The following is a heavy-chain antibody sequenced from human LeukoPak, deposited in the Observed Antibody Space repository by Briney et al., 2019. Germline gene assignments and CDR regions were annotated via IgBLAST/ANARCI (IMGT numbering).Heavy chain of an antibody. V-gene: IGHV1-18*01. CDR3: AREPSVASFYYYYMDV. Sequence: ASVKVSCKASGYTFTSYGISWVRQAPGQGLEWMAWISTYSGNTNYAQKLQGRVTVTTDTSTSTAYMELRSLRSDDTAVYCCAREPSVASFYYYYMDVWGKGTTVTVSS. D-gene: IGHD5-12*01. CDR2: ISTYSGNT. J-gene: IGHJ6*03. CDR1: GYTFTSYG.